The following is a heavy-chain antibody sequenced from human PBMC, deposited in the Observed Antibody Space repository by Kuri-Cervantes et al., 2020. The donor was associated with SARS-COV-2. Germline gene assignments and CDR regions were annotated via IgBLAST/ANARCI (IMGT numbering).Heavy chain of an antibody. CDR1: GFTFSSYA. J-gene: IGHJ6*02. CDR2: ISGSGGST. Sequence: GESLKISCAASGFTFSSYAMSWVRQAPGKGLEWVSAISGSGGSTYYADSVKGRFTISRDNSKNTLYLQMNTLRAEDTAMYYCARGGRIFGVVIVPYYYGMDVWGQGTTVTVSS. D-gene: IGHD3-3*02. V-gene: IGHV3-23*01. CDR3: ARGGRIFGVVIVPYYYGMDV.